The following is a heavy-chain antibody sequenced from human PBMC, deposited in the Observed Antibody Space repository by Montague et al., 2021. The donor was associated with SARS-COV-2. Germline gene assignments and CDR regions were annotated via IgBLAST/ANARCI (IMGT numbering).Heavy chain of an antibody. J-gene: IGHJ4*02. CDR3: VAGGDSAKAGAY. V-gene: IGHV4-39*07. D-gene: IGHD3-16*01. CDR2: VLYTGTP. CDR1: GGSIANSHNY. Sequence: SETLSLTCTVSGGSIANSHNYWGWVRQPPGKGLEWIGSVLYTGTPYDLPSLTARVTISLDTSKNQFSLKMYSVTAADTATYFCVAGGDSAKAGAYWGQGTLVTVSS.